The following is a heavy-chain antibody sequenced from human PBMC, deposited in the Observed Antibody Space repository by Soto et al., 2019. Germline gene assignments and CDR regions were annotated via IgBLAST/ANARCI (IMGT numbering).Heavy chain of an antibody. J-gene: IGHJ3*02. CDR2: TSAYNGNT. CDR1: GYTFTSYG. V-gene: IGHV1-18*01. D-gene: IGHD2-2*01. CDR3: ARVVVVPAAMIILDAAFDI. Sequence: ASVKVSCEASGYTFTSYGISWVRQAPGQGLEWMGWTSAYNGNTNYAQKLQGRVTMTTDTSTSTAYMELRSLRSDDTAVYYCARVVVVPAAMIILDAAFDIWGQGTMVTVSS.